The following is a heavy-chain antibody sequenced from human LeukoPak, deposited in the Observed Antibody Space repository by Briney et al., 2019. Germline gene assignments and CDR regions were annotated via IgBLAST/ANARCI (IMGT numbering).Heavy chain of an antibody. J-gene: IGHJ4*02. CDR1: GGSIRSYY. V-gene: IGHV4-4*07. D-gene: IGHD3-10*01. CDR3: ARSPYGSEIDF. CDR2: IYTSGST. Sequence: KPSETLSLTCTVSGGSIRSYYWSWIRQTAGKGLEWIGLIYTSGSTNYNPSLKSRVTNYNPSPKSRVTMSVDMSKNQFSLKLTSVTAADTAVYYCARSPYGSEIDFWGRGTLVTVSS.